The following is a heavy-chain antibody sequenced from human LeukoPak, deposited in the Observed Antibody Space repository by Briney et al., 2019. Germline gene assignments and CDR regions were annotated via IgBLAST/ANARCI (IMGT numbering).Heavy chain of an antibody. Sequence: GGSLRVSCAASGFTFNTFNMNWVRQAPGKGLEWVSSISGTSTYVFYADSVKGRFTISRDTAENSLYLQMHSLRAEDTAVYYCARGPPHLVSTRGGGYDYWGQGTLVTVSS. J-gene: IGHJ4*02. CDR1: GFTFNTFN. V-gene: IGHV3-21*01. CDR3: ARGPPHLVSTRGGGYDY. D-gene: IGHD5/OR15-5a*01. CDR2: ISGTSTYV.